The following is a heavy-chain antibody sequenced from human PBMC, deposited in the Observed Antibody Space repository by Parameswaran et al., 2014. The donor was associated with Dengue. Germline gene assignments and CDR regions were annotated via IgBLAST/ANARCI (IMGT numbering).Heavy chain of an antibody. CDR2: INPNSGGT. Sequence: WVRQAPGQGLEWMGWINPNSGGTNYAQKFQGRVTMTRDTSISTAYMELSRLRSDDTAVYYCARDRGSYGFPYFDLWGRGTWSPTPQ. J-gene: IGHJ2*01. V-gene: IGHV1-2*02. D-gene: IGHD5-18*01. CDR3: ARDRGSYGFPYFDL.